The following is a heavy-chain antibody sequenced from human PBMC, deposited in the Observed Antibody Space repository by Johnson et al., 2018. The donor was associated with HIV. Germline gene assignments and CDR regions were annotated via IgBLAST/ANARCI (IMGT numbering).Heavy chain of an antibody. CDR2: ISSSGSTI. V-gene: IGHV3-48*04. CDR1: GFTFDDYG. Sequence: DVQLVESGGGVVRPGGSLRLSCAASGFTFDDYGMSWVRQAPGQGLEWVSYISSSGSTIYYADSVKGRFPISRDNASNSLYLQMNSLGAEDTAVYYCARDNYSGGCYWAFGDAFDIWGQGTMVTVSS. CDR3: ARDNYSGGCYWAFGDAFDI. J-gene: IGHJ3*02. D-gene: IGHD6-19*01.